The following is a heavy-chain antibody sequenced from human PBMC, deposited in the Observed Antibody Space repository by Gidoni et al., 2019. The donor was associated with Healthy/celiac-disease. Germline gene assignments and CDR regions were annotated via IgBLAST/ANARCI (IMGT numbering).Heavy chain of an antibody. J-gene: IGHJ4*02. CDR1: GGSISSYY. CDR3: ARVGGANRGWLQLGYFDY. D-gene: IGHD5-12*01. V-gene: IGHV4-4*07. Sequence: QVQLQESRPGLVKPSETLSLTCTVSGGSISSYYWIWIRQPAGKGLEWIGRIYTSGSTNYNPSLKSRVTMSVDTSKNQFSLKLSSVTAADTAVYYCARVGGANRGWLQLGYFDYWGQGTLVTVSS. CDR2: IYTSGST.